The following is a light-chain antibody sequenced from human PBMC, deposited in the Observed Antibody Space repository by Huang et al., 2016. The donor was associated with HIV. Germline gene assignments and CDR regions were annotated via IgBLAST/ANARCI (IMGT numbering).Light chain of an antibody. CDR3: QQRSNWPRMYT. CDR1: QSVSSY. V-gene: IGKV3-11*01. Sequence: EIVLTQSPATLSLSPGERATLSCRASQSVSSYVAWYQQKPGQAPRLLIYDASNRATGIPARVSGSGSGTDFTLTISSLEPEDFAVYYCQQRSNWPRMYTFGQGTKLEIK. CDR2: DAS. J-gene: IGKJ2*01.